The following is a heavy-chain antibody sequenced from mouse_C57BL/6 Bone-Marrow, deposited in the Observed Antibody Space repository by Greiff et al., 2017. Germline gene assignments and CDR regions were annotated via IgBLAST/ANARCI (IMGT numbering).Heavy chain of an antibody. J-gene: IGHJ3*01. CDR3: ARDPIYYYGSSYGGFAY. Sequence: DVKLVESGGGLVKPGGSLNLSCAASGFTFSSYAMSWVRQTPEKRLEWVATISDGGSYTYYPDNVKGRFTISRDNAKNNLYLQMSHLKSEDTAMYYCARDPIYYYGSSYGGFAYWGQGTLVTVSA. D-gene: IGHD1-1*01. CDR1: GFTFSSYA. V-gene: IGHV5-4*01. CDR2: ISDGGSYT.